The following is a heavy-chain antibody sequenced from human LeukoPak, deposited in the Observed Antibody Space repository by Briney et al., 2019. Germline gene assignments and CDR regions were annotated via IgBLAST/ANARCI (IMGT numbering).Heavy chain of an antibody. CDR2: ISSSSSYI. CDR3: AREGGLQLWGFGY. Sequence: GVLRLSCAASGFTFSSYSMNWVRQAPGKGLEWVSSISSSSSYIYYADSVKGRFTISRDNAKNSLYLQMNSLRAEDTAVYYCAREGGLQLWGFGYWGQGTLVTVSS. CDR1: GFTFSSYS. J-gene: IGHJ4*02. D-gene: IGHD5-18*01. V-gene: IGHV3-21*01.